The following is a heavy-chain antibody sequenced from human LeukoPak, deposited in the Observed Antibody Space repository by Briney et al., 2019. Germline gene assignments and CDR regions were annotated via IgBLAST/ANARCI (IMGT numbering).Heavy chain of an antibody. Sequence: SETLSLTCTVSGGSISSGSYYWSWIRQPAGKGLEWIGRVYSSGSTDYNPSLKSRLSISVDTSKIQFSLRLSSVTVADTAVYYCARTPLRGATFFTSYPYWFDTWGQGTLVTVSS. J-gene: IGHJ5*02. D-gene: IGHD3-10*01. V-gene: IGHV4-61*02. CDR2: VYSSGST. CDR1: GGSISSGSYY. CDR3: ARTPLRGATFFTSYPYWFDT.